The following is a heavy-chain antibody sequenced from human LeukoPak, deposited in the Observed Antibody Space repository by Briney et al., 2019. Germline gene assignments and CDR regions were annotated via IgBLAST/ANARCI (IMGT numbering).Heavy chain of an antibody. CDR3: AISSSGYYYDAFDI. Sequence: SETLSLTCAVYGGSFSGYYWSWIRQPPGKGLEWIGEINHSGSTNYNPSLKSRVTISVDTSKNQFSLKLSSVTAADTAVYYCAISSSGYYYDAFDIWGQGTMVTASS. V-gene: IGHV4-34*01. CDR1: GGSFSGYY. J-gene: IGHJ3*02. D-gene: IGHD3-22*01. CDR2: INHSGST.